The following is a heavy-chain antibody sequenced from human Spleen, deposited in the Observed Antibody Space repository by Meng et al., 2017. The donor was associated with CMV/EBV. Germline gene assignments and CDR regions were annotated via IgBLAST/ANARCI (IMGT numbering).Heavy chain of an antibody. Sequence: QVHVKESGPGLWKPSETLSLTCPVSGGSISSYYWSWIRQPAGKGLEWIGRIYTSGSTNYNPSLKSRVTMSVDTSKNQFSLKLSSVTAADTAVYYCARDGVRWRYFNWFDPWGQGTLVTVSS. CDR1: GGSISSYY. V-gene: IGHV4-4*07. D-gene: IGHD2/OR15-2a*01. J-gene: IGHJ5*02. CDR3: ARDGVRWRYFNWFDP. CDR2: IYTSGST.